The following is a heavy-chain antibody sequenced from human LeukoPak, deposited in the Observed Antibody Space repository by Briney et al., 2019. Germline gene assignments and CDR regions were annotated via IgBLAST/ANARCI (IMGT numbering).Heavy chain of an antibody. CDR3: AKGGIVVVGIDY. D-gene: IGHD2-2*01. V-gene: IGHV3-23*01. J-gene: IGHJ4*02. CDR1: GFTVSSNY. CDR2: ISGSGGST. Sequence: GGSLRLSCAASGFTVSSNYMSWVRQAPGKGLEWVSAISGSGGSTYYADSVKGRFTISRDNSKNTLYLQMNSLRAEDTAVYYCAKGGIVVVGIDYWGQGTLVTVSS.